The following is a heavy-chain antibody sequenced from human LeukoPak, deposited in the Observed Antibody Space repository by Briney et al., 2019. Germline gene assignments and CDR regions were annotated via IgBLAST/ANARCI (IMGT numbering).Heavy chain of an antibody. CDR2: IFYTGST. Sequence: SETLSLTCTVSGGSVSSSYWSWIRQPPGKGLEWIGHIFYTGSTSYNPSLRSRVTILLDTSKNQFSLKLSSVTAADTAVYYCARGLNRNDYGDYGYWGQGTLVTVSS. V-gene: IGHV4-59*02. CDR3: ARGLNRNDYGDYGY. CDR1: GGSVSSSY. D-gene: IGHD4-17*01. J-gene: IGHJ4*02.